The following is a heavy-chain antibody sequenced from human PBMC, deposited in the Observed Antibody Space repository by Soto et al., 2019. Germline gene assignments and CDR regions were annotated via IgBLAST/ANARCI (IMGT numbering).Heavy chain of an antibody. CDR3: GRDSDFWSGYYGFDY. CDR1: GGSISSSSYY. J-gene: IGHJ4*02. V-gene: IGHV4-39*01. CDR2: IYYSGST. D-gene: IGHD3-3*01. Sequence: QLQLQESGPGLVKPSETLSLTCTVSGGSISSSSYYWGWIRQPPGKGLEWIGSIYYSGSTYYNPSLKSRVTISVDTSKNQFSLKLSSVTAADTAVYYCGRDSDFWSGYYGFDYWGQGTLVTVSS.